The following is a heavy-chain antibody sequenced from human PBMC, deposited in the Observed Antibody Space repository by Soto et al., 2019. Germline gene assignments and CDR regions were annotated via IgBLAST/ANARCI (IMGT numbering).Heavy chain of an antibody. CDR1: GGPFSGYY. J-gene: IGHJ4*02. Sequence: QVQLQQWGAGLLKPSETLSLTCAVYGGPFSGYYWSWIRQPPGKGLEWIGEINHSGSTNYNPSLKSRVTNIVNTSKNQLPPKASLVADRDPAVYYWARGGLGAANPNFDYWGQGTLVTVSS. D-gene: IGHD3-16*01. V-gene: IGHV4-34*01. CDR2: INHSGST. CDR3: ARGGLGAANPNFDY.